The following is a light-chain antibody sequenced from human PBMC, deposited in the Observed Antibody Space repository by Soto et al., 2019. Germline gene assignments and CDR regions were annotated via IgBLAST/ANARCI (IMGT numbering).Light chain of an antibody. CDR1: QSVGTS. CDR3: QQRVNWPPRDT. V-gene: IGKV3-11*01. J-gene: IGKJ2*01. Sequence: DIVLTQSPATLSLSPGERASLCCRASQSVGTSLAWYQQMPGQAPRLLLSAASTMATGIPPRFSGSGTGTDFDLTISGLQPEDFAVYYCQQRVNWPPRDTLGQGNKLEIK. CDR2: AAS.